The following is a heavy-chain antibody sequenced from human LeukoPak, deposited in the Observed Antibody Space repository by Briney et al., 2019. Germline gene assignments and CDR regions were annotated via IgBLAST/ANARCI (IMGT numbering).Heavy chain of an antibody. Sequence: PGGSLRLSCAASGFTVSGNFMSWVRQAPGKGLEWISVIYSGGSTYYSDSVKGRFTISRDNAKNTLYLQMNSLRAEDTAVYYCARGVVKAYYFDYWGQGTLVTVSS. CDR2: IYSGGST. V-gene: IGHV3-53*01. CDR1: GFTVSGNF. J-gene: IGHJ4*02. CDR3: ARGVVKAYYFDY. D-gene: IGHD4-23*01.